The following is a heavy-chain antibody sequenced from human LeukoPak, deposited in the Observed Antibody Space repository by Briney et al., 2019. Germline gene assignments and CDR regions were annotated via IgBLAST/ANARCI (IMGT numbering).Heavy chain of an antibody. CDR2: INEDGSGK. Sequence: GGSLRLSCVSSGFTFSNYWMKWVRQAPGKGLEWVASINEDGSGKYSMDSVKDRVTISRDNAKNSLDLQINSLTVEDTAIYYCVRDDGDVWGKGTTVTVSS. V-gene: IGHV3-7*01. J-gene: IGHJ6*04. CDR3: VRDDGDV. CDR1: GFTFSNYW.